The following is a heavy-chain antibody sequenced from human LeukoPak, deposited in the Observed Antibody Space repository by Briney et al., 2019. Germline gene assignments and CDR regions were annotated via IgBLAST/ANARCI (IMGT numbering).Heavy chain of an antibody. Sequence: PSETLSLTCTVSGGSISSSSYYWGWVRQPPGKELEWIGSIYYSGSTYYNPSLKSRVTISVDTSKNQFSLKLSSVTAADTAVYYCARGGEDYSNYFYWGQGTLVTVSS. D-gene: IGHD4-11*01. CDR2: IYYSGST. V-gene: IGHV4-39*07. CDR3: ARGGEDYSNYFY. J-gene: IGHJ4*02. CDR1: GGSISSSSYY.